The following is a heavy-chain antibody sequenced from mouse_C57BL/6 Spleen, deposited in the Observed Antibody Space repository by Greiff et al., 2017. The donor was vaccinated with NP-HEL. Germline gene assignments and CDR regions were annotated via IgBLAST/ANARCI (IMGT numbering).Heavy chain of an antibody. Sequence: EVKLMESGGGLVQSGRSLRLSCATSGFTFSDFYMEWVRQAPGKGLEWIAASRNKANDYTTEYSASVKGRFIVSRDTSQSILYLQMNALRAEDTAIYYCARELTGYYAMDYWGQGTSVTVSS. CDR3: ARELTGYYAMDY. V-gene: IGHV7-1*01. CDR1: GFTFSDFY. J-gene: IGHJ4*01. D-gene: IGHD4-1*01. CDR2: SRNKANDYTT.